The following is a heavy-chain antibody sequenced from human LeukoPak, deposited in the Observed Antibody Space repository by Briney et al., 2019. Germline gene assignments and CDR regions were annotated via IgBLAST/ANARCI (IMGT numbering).Heavy chain of an antibody. CDR3: ARERCWGGNNRFDP. CDR1: VYSFTSYW. Sequence: GSLRVSCMDPVYSFTSYWIGWVRQMPGKGVEWVGLIYPGNSDTKYTPSFRGPDSISADKTISTPYLQRSRPKASDTALYYCARERCWGGNNRFDPWGKGTLVTASS. V-gene: IGHV5-51*01. J-gene: IGHJ5*02. CDR2: IYPGNSDT. D-gene: IGHD3-16*01.